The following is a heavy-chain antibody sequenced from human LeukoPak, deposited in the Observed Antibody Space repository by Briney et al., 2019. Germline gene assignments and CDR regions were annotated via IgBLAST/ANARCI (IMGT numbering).Heavy chain of an antibody. V-gene: IGHV3-64*01. D-gene: IGHD6-13*01. CDR1: GFTFSSYA. Sequence: GGSLCLSCAASGFTFSSYAMHWVRQAPGKGLEYVSAISSNGGSTYYANSVKGRFTISRDNSKNTLYLQMGSLRAEDMAVYYCARGTAAARDAFVIWAQRTMVTVSS. CDR2: ISSNGGST. J-gene: IGHJ3*02. CDR3: ARGTAAARDAFVI.